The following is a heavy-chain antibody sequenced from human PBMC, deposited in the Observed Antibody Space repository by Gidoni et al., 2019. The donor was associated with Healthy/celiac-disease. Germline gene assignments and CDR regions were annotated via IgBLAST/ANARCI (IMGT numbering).Heavy chain of an antibody. D-gene: IGHD3-10*01. J-gene: IGHJ3*02. CDR1: GFTFDDYA. V-gene: IGHV3-9*01. CDR2: ISWNSGSI. CDR3: AKDRSAAGDAFDI. Sequence: EVQLVESGGGLVQPGRSLRLSCAASGFTFDDYAMHWVRQAPGKGLEWVSGISWNSGSIGYADSVKGRFTISRDNAKNSLYLQMNSLRAEDTALYYCAKDRSAAGDAFDIWGQGTMVTVSS.